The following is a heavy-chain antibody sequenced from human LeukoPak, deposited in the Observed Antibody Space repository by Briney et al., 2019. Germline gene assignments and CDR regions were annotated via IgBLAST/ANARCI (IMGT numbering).Heavy chain of an antibody. Sequence: PGRSLRLSCAASGFTFSSYGMHWVRQAPGKGLEWAAVISNDGINKFYADSVKGRFTISRDNFENTLFLQMNSLRVEDSAVYYCAKEPYDSGSSFDYWGQGTLVTVSS. CDR3: AKEPYDSGSSFDY. CDR2: ISNDGINK. D-gene: IGHD3-10*01. V-gene: IGHV3-30*18. CDR1: GFTFSSYG. J-gene: IGHJ4*02.